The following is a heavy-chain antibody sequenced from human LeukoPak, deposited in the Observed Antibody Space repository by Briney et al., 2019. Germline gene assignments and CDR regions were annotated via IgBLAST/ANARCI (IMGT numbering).Heavy chain of an antibody. J-gene: IGHJ4*02. D-gene: IGHD1-1*01. CDR3: AKYLGYSFDY. V-gene: IGHV3-7*05. CDR1: GFTYTNYW. Sequence: GGSLRLSCAASGFTYTNYWMSWVRQAPGKGLEWVANIRQDGLEAYYVDSVRGRFTISRDNAKNSLYLQMNSLRAEDTAVYYCAKYLGYSFDYWGQGTLVTVSS. CDR2: IRQDGLEA.